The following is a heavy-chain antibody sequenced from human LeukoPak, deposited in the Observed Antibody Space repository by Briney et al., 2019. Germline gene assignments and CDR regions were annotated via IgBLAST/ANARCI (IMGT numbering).Heavy chain of an antibody. Sequence: GGSLRLSCAASGFTVSSNYMSWVRQAPGKGLEWVSVIYSGGSTFYADSVKGRITISRDNSKNTLYLQMNSLRAEDTAVYYCAKESDSSSWVTIDFWGQGTLVTVSS. CDR3: AKESDSSSWVTIDF. CDR1: GFTVSSNY. V-gene: IGHV3-66*02. D-gene: IGHD6-13*01. J-gene: IGHJ4*02. CDR2: IYSGGST.